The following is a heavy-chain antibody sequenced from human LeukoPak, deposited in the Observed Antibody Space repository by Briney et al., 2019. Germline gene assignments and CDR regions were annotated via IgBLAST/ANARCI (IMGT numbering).Heavy chain of an antibody. CDR1: GGSISNYY. Sequence: PSETLSLTCTVSGGSISNYYWTWIRQPPGKGLEWIGYIYYSGSTNYNPSLKSRVTISIDTSKNQFSLKLTSVTAADTAVYYCARSNYYGSGSYQADYWGQGTLVTVSS. V-gene: IGHV4-59*12. J-gene: IGHJ4*02. D-gene: IGHD3-10*01. CDR3: ARSNYYGSGSYQADY. CDR2: IYYSGST.